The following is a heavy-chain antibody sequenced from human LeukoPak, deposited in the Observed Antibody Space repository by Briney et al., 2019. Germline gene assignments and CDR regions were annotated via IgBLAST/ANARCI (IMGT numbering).Heavy chain of an antibody. D-gene: IGHD3-22*01. CDR2: ISSTSGTI. CDR3: ARDLWGTSGYRFDY. J-gene: IGHJ4*02. V-gene: IGHV3-48*02. CDR1: GFTFSGYS. Sequence: GGSLRLSCAPSGFTFSGYSMNWVRQAPGQGLEWVSYISSTSGTIYYADSVKGRFTISRDNAKTSLYLQMDSLRDEDTAVYYCARDLWGTSGYRFDYWGQGTLVTVSS.